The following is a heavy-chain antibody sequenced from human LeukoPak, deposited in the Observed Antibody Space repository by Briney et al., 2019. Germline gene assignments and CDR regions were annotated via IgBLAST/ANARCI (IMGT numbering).Heavy chain of an antibody. CDR1: GFTFSNFA. J-gene: IGHJ4*02. CDR2: IMDTGLGT. V-gene: IGHV3-23*01. Sequence: GGSLRLSCAASGFTFSNFAMTWVRQGPGKGLEWVSTIMDTGLGTYYSDSVKGRFTISRDSFKNTLFLQMNSLRAEDTAVYYCAREGYSYGYDYWGQGTLVTVSS. CDR3: AREGYSYGYDY. D-gene: IGHD5-18*01.